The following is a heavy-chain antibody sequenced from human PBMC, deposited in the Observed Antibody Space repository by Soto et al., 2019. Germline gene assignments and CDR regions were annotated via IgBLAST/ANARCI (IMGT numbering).Heavy chain of an antibody. D-gene: IGHD6-6*01. CDR1: GFTFSSYG. V-gene: IGHV3-30*18. Sequence: QVQLVESGGGVVQPGRSLRLSCAASGFTFSSYGMHWVRQAPGKGLEWVAVISYDGSNKYYADSVKGRFTSSRDNSKNTLYLQMNSLRAEDTAEYYCAKDHGSSSAPVNFDYWGQGTLVTVSS. CDR3: AKDHGSSSAPVNFDY. J-gene: IGHJ4*02. CDR2: ISYDGSNK.